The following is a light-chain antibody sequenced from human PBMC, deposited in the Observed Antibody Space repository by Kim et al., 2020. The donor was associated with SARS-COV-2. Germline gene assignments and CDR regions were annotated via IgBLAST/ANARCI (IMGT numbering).Light chain of an antibody. CDR3: QQYSDWPPGDT. Sequence: EIVLTQSPGTLSVSPGETATLSCRASQSVSDNLAWYQHKPGQAPRLLIYAASTRATGVPARFSGSGSGTEFTLTISSLQSEDFAVYFCQQYSDWPPGDTFGQGTKLEI. J-gene: IGKJ2*01. V-gene: IGKV3-15*01. CDR2: AAS. CDR1: QSVSDN.